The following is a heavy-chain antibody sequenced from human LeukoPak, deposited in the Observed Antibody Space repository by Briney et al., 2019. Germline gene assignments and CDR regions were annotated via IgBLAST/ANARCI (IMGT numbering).Heavy chain of an antibody. J-gene: IGHJ4*02. Sequence: PGGSLRLSCAVSGLTVSSNFMNWVRQAPGKGLEWVSILYSGGNTYYADSVKGRFTVSRDNSKNTLYLQMSSLRAEDTAVYYCARDQSLLYFDYWGQGTLVTVSS. V-gene: IGHV3-66*01. D-gene: IGHD2-15*01. CDR1: GLTVSSNF. CDR2: LYSGGNT. CDR3: ARDQSLLYFDY.